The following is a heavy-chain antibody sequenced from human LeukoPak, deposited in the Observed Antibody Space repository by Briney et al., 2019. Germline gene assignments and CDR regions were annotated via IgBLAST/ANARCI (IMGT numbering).Heavy chain of an antibody. V-gene: IGHV3-53*01. J-gene: IGHJ3*02. CDR1: GFTVSDNY. Sequence: GGSLRLSCAASGFTVSDNYTSWVRQAPGKGLEWVSAISGGGSTYYADSVKGRFIISRDNSKNTVYLQLNSLRAEDTAVYYCARDGDTIGSIRSPLDIWGQGTMVTVSS. D-gene: IGHD3-22*01. CDR2: ISGGGST. CDR3: ARDGDTIGSIRSPLDI.